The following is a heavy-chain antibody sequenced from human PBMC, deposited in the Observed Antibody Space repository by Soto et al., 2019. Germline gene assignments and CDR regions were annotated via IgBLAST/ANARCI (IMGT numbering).Heavy chain of an antibody. CDR3: ARSALFPSSGYYYYMDV. CDR1: GGSISSSSYY. CDR2: IYYSGST. J-gene: IGHJ6*03. V-gene: IGHV4-39*01. Sequence: QLQLQESGPGLVKPSETLSLTCTVSGGSISSSSYYWGWIRQPPGKGLEWIGSIYYSGSTYYNPSLKSRVTISVDTSKNQFSLKLSSVTAADTAVYYCARSALFPSSGYYYYMDVWGKGTTVTVSS. D-gene: IGHD3-10*01.